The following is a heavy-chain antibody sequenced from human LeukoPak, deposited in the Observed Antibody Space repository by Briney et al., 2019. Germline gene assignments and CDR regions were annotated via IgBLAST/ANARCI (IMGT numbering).Heavy chain of an antibody. D-gene: IGHD2-15*01. Sequence: PGGSLRLSCAASGFTFSSYWMHWVRQAPGKGLVWVSRINSDGSSTSYADSVKGRFTISRDNSKNTLYLQMNSLRAEDTAVYYCAKDRRYCSGGSCGERMDVWGQGTTVTVSS. J-gene: IGHJ6*02. V-gene: IGHV3-74*01. CDR1: GFTFSSYW. CDR3: AKDRRYCSGGSCGERMDV. CDR2: INSDGSST.